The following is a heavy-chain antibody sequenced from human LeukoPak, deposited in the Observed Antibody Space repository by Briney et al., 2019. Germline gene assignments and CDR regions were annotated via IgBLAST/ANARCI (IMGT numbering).Heavy chain of an antibody. J-gene: IGHJ6*03. V-gene: IGHV1-69*13. D-gene: IGHD6-6*01. CDR1: GGTFSSYA. Sequence: GASVKVSCKASGGTFSSYAISWVRQAPGQGREWMGGIIPIFGTANYAQKFQGRVTITADESTSTAYMELSSLRSEDTAVYYCASRYSSSSYSYYYYYYMDVWGKGTTVTVSS. CDR2: IIPIFGTA. CDR3: ASRYSSSSYSYYYYYYMDV.